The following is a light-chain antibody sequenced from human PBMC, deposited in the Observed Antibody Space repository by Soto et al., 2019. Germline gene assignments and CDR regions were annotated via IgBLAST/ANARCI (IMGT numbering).Light chain of an antibody. CDR2: AAF. CDR1: QSISSY. Sequence: DIQMTQSPSSLSASVGDRVTITCRASQSISSYLNWYQQKPGKAPNXLIHAAFNLQSGVPSRFSGSGSGTDLTITISSLQPEDFATYYCQQSYSFPRTFGQGTKVDIK. CDR3: QQSYSFPRT. J-gene: IGKJ1*01. V-gene: IGKV1-39*01.